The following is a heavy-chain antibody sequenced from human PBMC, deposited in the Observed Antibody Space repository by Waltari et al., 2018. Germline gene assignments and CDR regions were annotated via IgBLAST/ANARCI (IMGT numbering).Heavy chain of an antibody. Sequence: QVQLVQSGAEVKKPGASVKVSCKASGYTFTGYYMHWVRQAPGQGLEWMGWINPNSGGTNDAQKFQDRVTMTRDTSISTVYMELSRLRSDDTAVYYCASDSIAARPAYWGQGTLVTVSS. CDR3: ASDSIAARPAY. CDR2: INPNSGGT. CDR1: GYTFTGYY. D-gene: IGHD6-6*01. J-gene: IGHJ4*02. V-gene: IGHV1-2*02.